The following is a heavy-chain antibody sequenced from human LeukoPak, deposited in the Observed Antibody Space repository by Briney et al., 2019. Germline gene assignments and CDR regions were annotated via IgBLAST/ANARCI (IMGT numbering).Heavy chain of an antibody. CDR2: ISGSGAST. Sequence: GSLRLSCAASGFTLSSYAMSWVRQAPGKGLEWVSRISGSGASTYYADSIKGRFTISRDNSNNMVYLQMNSLRVEDTAIYFCAKWGAQSGTYRALDYWGQGTLVTVSS. D-gene: IGHD3-10*01. CDR3: AKWGAQSGTYRALDY. J-gene: IGHJ4*02. CDR1: GFTLSSYA. V-gene: IGHV3-23*01.